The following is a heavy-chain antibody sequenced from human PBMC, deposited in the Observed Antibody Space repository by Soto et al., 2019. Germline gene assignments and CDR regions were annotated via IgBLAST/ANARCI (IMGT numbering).Heavy chain of an antibody. CDR3: GRDLGVIHYYYYGLDV. Sequence: GGSLRLSCAGSGFTISTDWMSWVRQAPGKGLEWVANIKQDGSEKYYVDSVKGRFTISRDNAKNSLFLQMNSLRAEDTAVYYCGRDLGVIHYYYYGLDVWGHGATVTVSS. D-gene: IGHD3-3*01. CDR1: GFTISTDW. J-gene: IGHJ6*02. CDR2: IKQDGSEK. V-gene: IGHV3-7*01.